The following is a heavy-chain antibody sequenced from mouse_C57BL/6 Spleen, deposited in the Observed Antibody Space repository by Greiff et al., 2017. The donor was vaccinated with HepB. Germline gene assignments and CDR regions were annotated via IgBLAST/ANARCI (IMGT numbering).Heavy chain of an antibody. V-gene: IGHV14-1*01. Sequence: VQLKESGAELVRPGASVKLSCTASGFNFTDYYMHWVKQRPEQGLEWIGRIDPEDGDTEYDPKFQGKATMTADTSSNTAYLQLSSLTSEDTTVYYCTTSPYQSSFDYWGQGTTLTVSS. D-gene: IGHD2-12*01. J-gene: IGHJ2*01. CDR3: TTSPYQSSFDY. CDR2: IDPEDGDT. CDR1: GFNFTDYY.